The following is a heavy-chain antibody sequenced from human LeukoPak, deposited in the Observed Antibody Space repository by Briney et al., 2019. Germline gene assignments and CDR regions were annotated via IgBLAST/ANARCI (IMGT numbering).Heavy chain of an antibody. Sequence: QPGGSLRLSCAASGFTFSSYGMHWVRQAPGKGLEWVAVIWYDGSNKYYADSVKGRFTISRDNSKNTLYLQMNSLRVEDTAVYYCARVHAYCGGDCHSAAFDIWGQGTMVTVSS. CDR3: ARVHAYCGGDCHSAAFDI. D-gene: IGHD2-21*02. J-gene: IGHJ3*02. CDR1: GFTFSSYG. CDR2: IWYDGSNK. V-gene: IGHV3-33*01.